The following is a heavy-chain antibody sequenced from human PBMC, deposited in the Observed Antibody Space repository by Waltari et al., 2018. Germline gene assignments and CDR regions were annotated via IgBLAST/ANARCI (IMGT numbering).Heavy chain of an antibody. Sequence: QVQLVESGGGVVQPGRSLRLSCAASGFTFSSYGMHWVRQAPGKGLEWVAVISNEGRNKYHGESGKGRFTHSRDKSKNTVYLQMNSLGAEETAVYYCAKEGVTTTVTTYDYYYYYMDVWGKGTTVTVSS. J-gene: IGHJ6*03. V-gene: IGHV3-30*18. CDR1: GFTFSSYG. D-gene: IGHD4-17*01. CDR2: ISNEGRNK. CDR3: AKEGVTTTVTTYDYYYYYMDV.